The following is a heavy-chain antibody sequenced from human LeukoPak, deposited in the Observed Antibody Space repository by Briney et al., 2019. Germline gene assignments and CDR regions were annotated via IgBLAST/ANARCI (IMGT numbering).Heavy chain of an antibody. D-gene: IGHD1-20*01. V-gene: IGHV4-38-2*02. CDR3: ARGGDNWSPYYFDY. CDR1: GYSISSDYY. CDR2: IYHSGTT. Sequence: PSETLSLTCTASGYSISSDYYWGWIRQPPGKGLEWIGSIYHSGTTYHNPSLKSRVTISVDTSKNQFSLRLSSVTAADTAVYYCARGGDNWSPYYFDYWGQGTLVTVSS. J-gene: IGHJ4*02.